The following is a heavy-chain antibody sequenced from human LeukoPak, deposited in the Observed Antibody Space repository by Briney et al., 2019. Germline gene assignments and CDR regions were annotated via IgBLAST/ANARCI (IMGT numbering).Heavy chain of an antibody. CDR1: GYTFTSYG. Sequence: ASVKVSCKASGYTFTSYGISWVRQAPGQGLEWMGWISAYNGNTNYAQKLQGRVTMTTDTSTSTAYMELRSLRSDDTAVYYCASGDGRYYYDSSGYLYWGQGTLVTVSS. V-gene: IGHV1-18*01. D-gene: IGHD3-22*01. CDR2: ISAYNGNT. J-gene: IGHJ4*02. CDR3: ASGDGRYYYDSSGYLY.